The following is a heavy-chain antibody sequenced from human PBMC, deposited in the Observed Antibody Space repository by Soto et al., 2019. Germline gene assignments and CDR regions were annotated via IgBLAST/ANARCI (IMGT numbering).Heavy chain of an antibody. CDR1: GGTFSNYP. D-gene: IGHD5-12*01. Sequence: QVQLVQSGAEVKKPGSSVKVSCKASGGTFSNYPISWLRQAPGQGLEWLGGIIPIFGTVNYAQKLQVRVTITADESTSTAYMELSSLRSEDTAVYYCAGGNHRGLQLWYFDLWGRGTLVTVSS. V-gene: IGHV1-69*12. CDR2: IIPIFGTV. CDR3: AGGNHRGLQLWYFDL. J-gene: IGHJ2*01.